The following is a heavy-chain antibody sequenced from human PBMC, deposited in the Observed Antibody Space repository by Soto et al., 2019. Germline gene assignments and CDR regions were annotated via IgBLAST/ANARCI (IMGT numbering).Heavy chain of an antibody. J-gene: IGHJ6*03. D-gene: IGHD3-10*01. CDR1: GVTISSYY. CDR3: ARGSGYYMDV. Sequence: SETLSLTCTVSGVTISSYYWSWIRQPPGKGLEWIGYIYYSGSTNYNPSLKSRVTISVDTSKNQFSLKLSSVTAADTAVYYCARGSGYYMDVWGKGSTVTVSS. V-gene: IGHV4-59*01. CDR2: IYYSGST.